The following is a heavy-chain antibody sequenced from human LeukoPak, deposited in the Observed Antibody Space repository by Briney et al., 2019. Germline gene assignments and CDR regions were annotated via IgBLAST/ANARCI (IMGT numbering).Heavy chain of an antibody. V-gene: IGHV3-23*01. J-gene: IGHJ4*02. CDR3: AKDASTTNNFYFFDY. CDR1: GFTFTNYA. Sequence: PGGSLRLSCAASGFTFTNYAMTWVRQAPGKGLEWISGISKSGDITFYADSVKGRFTISRDTSKSAVYLQMNNLRAENTAIYYCAKDASTTNNFYFFDYWGRGALATVSS. D-gene: IGHD1-1*01. CDR2: ISKSGDIT.